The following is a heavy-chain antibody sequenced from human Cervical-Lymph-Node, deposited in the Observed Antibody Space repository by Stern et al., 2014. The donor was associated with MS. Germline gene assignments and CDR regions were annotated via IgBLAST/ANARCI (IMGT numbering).Heavy chain of an antibody. V-gene: IGHV3-74*03. CDR1: GFIFSNYW. D-gene: IGHD3-16*01. Sequence: EVQLVESGGDLVQPGGSLRLSCAASGFIFSNYWMQWVRQAPGTGLVWVSHINSDGSSTTYADSVKGRVTTSRDNAKNTLYLQMDDLRAEDTAVYFCVRDNYGTDYWGQGTLVTVSS. J-gene: IGHJ4*02. CDR2: INSDGSST. CDR3: VRDNYGTDY.